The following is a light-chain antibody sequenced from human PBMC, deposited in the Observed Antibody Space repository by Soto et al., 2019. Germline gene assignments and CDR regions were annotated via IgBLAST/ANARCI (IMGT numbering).Light chain of an antibody. Sequence: AIQMTQSPSSLSASVGDRVTISCRASHGIGNALGWYQQKPGKAPKLLIYGASNLESGVPSRFSGSGSGTEFTLTITTLQPDEFATYFCQQYNRNTWSFGPGTKVDIK. V-gene: IGKV1-13*02. CDR2: GAS. J-gene: IGKJ1*01. CDR1: HGIGNA. CDR3: QQYNRNTWS.